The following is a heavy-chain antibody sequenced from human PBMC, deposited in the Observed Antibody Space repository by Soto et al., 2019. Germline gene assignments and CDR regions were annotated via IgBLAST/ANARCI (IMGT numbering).Heavy chain of an antibody. CDR2: INHSGST. J-gene: IGHJ4*02. CDR1: GGSFSGYY. Sequence: SETLSLTCAVYGGSFSGYYWSWIRQPPGKGLEWIGEINHSGSTNYNPSLKSRVTISVDTSKNQFSLKLSSVTAADTAVYYCARGRGGTGRYFDWLSTRYFDYWGQGTLVTVSS. V-gene: IGHV4-34*01. D-gene: IGHD3-9*01. CDR3: ARGRGGTGRYFDWLSTRYFDY.